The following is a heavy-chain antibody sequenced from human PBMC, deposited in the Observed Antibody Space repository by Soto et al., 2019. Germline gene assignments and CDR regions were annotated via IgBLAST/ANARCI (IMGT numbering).Heavy chain of an antibody. V-gene: IGHV3-23*01. CDR1: GFIFSDAW. Sequence: HPGGSLRLSCAASGFIFSDAWINWVRQAPGKGLEWVSGISSTGDATEYADSVKGRFTISRDNSKNTLDLEMNSLRAEDTAIYHCAKSDCGPITCYVLDSWGQGTLVTVSS. CDR3: AKSDCGPITCYVLDS. CDR2: ISSTGDAT. D-gene: IGHD2-2*01. J-gene: IGHJ4*02.